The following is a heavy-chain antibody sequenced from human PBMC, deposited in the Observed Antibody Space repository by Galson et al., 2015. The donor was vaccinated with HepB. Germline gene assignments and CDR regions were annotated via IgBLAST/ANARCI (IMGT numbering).Heavy chain of an antibody. D-gene: IGHD4-23*01. V-gene: IGHV1-2*07. CDR1: GYSFSDYY. CDR3: AREGYYGANRGSDAFDF. Sequence: SVKVSCKASGYSFSDYYIHWVRQTPEHGLEWMGWINPKNGHIYYVYKFYDRVTMTRDTSTSTAYMEVTSLRSDDTAIYFCAREGYYGANRGSDAFDFWGRGTLVSVSS. J-gene: IGHJ4*02. CDR2: INPKNGHI.